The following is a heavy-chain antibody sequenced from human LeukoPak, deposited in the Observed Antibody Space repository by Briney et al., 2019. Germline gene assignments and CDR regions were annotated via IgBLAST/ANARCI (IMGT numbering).Heavy chain of an antibody. J-gene: IGHJ4*02. CDR2: IYTSGTT. CDR3: ARLSTVTTSFDY. V-gene: IGHV4-4*07. CDR1: GGSISSYY. D-gene: IGHD4-17*01. Sequence: KASETLSLTCTVSGGSISSYYWSWIRQPAGKGLEWIGRIYTSGTTHYNPSLKSRVTISVDTSKNQFSLKLSSVTAADTAVYYCARLSTVTTSFDYWGQGTLVTVSS.